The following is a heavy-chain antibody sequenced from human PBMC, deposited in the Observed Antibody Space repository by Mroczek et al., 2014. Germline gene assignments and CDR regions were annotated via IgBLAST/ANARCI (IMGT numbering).Heavy chain of an antibody. J-gene: IGHJ5*02. V-gene: IGHV3-33*01. CDR1: GFTFSSYG. D-gene: IGHD1-20*01. CDR2: IWYDGSNK. Sequence: QVQLVESGGGVVQPGRSLRLSCAASGFTFSSYGMHWVRQAPGKGLEWVAVIWYDGSNKYYADSVKGRFTISRDNSKNTLYLQMNSLRAEDTAVYYCARDLLTGTTVEDWFDPVGPGNPGHRLL. CDR3: ARDLLTGTTVEDWFDP.